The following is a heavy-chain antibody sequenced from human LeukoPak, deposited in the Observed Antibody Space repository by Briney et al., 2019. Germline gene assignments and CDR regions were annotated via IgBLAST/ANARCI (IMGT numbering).Heavy chain of an antibody. Sequence: PSETLSLTCAVYGGSFSGYYWSWIRQPPGKGLEWVGEINHSGSTNYNPSLKSRVTISVDTSKNQFSLKLSSVTAADTAVYYCARLHSGSSGTYDYWGQGTLVTVSS. CDR1: GGSFSGYY. CDR2: INHSGST. CDR3: ARLHSGSSGTYDY. V-gene: IGHV4-34*01. J-gene: IGHJ4*02. D-gene: IGHD1-26*01.